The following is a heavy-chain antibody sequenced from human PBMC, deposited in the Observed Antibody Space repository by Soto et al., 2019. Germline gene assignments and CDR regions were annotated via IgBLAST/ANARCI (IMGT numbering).Heavy chain of an antibody. V-gene: IGHV3-7*01. CDR3: ARERLPYYYYYMDV. Sequence: GGSLRLSCAASGFTFSSYWMSWVRQAPGKGLEWVANIKQDGSEKYYVDSVKGRFTISRDNAKNSLYLQMNSLRAEDTAVYYCARERLPYYYYYMDVWGKGTTVTVSS. D-gene: IGHD4-17*01. CDR1: GFTFSSYW. J-gene: IGHJ6*03. CDR2: IKQDGSEK.